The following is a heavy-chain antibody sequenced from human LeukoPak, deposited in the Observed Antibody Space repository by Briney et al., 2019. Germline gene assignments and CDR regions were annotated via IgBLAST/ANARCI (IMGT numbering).Heavy chain of an antibody. CDR3: ARQGIRGQYLVHFDY. CDR1: GDSISSYNYF. CDR2: IYYRGNT. D-gene: IGHD3-10*01. Sequence: PSETLSLICTVSGDSISSYNYFWGWIRQPPGKGLEWVGSIYYRGNTYYNPSLKSRVTLSADTSKNQFSLKVTSVTAADTAVYYCARQGIRGQYLVHFDYWGQGTLVTVSS. J-gene: IGHJ4*02. V-gene: IGHV4-39*01.